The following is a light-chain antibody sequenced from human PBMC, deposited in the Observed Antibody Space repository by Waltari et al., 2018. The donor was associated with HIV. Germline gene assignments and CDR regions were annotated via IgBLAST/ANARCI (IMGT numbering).Light chain of an antibody. CDR2: GDN. V-gene: IGLV3-1*01. J-gene: IGLJ2*01. Sequence: SYELTQPPSVSVSPGQTASITCSGDKLGDRFTSWYQQKPGQSPVLVIYGDNKRPSGIPELFSGSNSRNTVTLTISGTQARDEADYYCQAWDSSTWVFAGGTKLTVL. CDR1: KLGDRF. CDR3: QAWDSSTWV.